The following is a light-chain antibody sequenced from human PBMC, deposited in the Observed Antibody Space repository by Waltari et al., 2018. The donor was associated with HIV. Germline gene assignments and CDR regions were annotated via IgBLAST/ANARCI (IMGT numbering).Light chain of an antibody. Sequence: DIVMTQSPASLRVSLGGRATITCKPSQSFLYKTRNKNYLAWYEHKTGQPPKLLSYWGSVRGSGVPDRITGSGSGADFTLTITSLEAEDVAVYCCQQYYGDLWTFGQGTKVEIK. J-gene: IGKJ1*01. CDR1: QSFLYKTRNKNY. CDR2: WGS. CDR3: QQYYGDLWT. V-gene: IGKV4-1*01.